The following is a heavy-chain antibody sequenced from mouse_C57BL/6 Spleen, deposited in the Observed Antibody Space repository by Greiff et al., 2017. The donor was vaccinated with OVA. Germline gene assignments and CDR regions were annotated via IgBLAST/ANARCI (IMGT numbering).Heavy chain of an antibody. Sequence: VQLQQSGPELVKPGASVKISCKASGYAFSSSWMNWVKQRPGKGLEWIGRLYPGDGDTNYNGKFKGKATLTADKSSSPAYMQLSSLTSEDSAVYFCARWGYYFDYWGQGTTLTVSS. D-gene: IGHD3-1*01. V-gene: IGHV1-82*01. CDR1: GYAFSSSW. J-gene: IGHJ2*01. CDR2: LYPGDGDT. CDR3: ARWGYYFDY.